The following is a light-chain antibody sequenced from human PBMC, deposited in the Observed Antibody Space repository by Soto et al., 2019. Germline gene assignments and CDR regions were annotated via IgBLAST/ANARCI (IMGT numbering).Light chain of an antibody. CDR1: SSDVGGYDY. Sequence: QSVLTQPRSVSGSPGQSVTISCTGTSSDVGGYDYVSWYQQHPGKAPKLMIYDVSKRPSGVPDRFSGSKSDSTASLTISGLQAEDEADYYCCSYAGSYTVLFGGGTKLTVL. J-gene: IGLJ2*01. CDR3: CSYAGSYTVL. V-gene: IGLV2-11*01. CDR2: DVS.